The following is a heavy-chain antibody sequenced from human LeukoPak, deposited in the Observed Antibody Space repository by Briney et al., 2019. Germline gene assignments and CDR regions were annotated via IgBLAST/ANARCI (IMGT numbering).Heavy chain of an antibody. V-gene: IGHV4-61*05. J-gene: IGHJ4*02. CDR1: GGSMTNNTFY. CDR2: INTSGST. D-gene: IGHD5-12*01. CDR3: ARLVHGGYDLPLHFDY. Sequence: SETLSLTCTVSGGSMTNNTFYWGWIRQPPGKGLEWIGYINTSGSTNYNPSLKSRVTISVDTSKNQFSLKLSSVTAADTAVYYCARLVHGGYDLPLHFDYWGQGTLVTVSS.